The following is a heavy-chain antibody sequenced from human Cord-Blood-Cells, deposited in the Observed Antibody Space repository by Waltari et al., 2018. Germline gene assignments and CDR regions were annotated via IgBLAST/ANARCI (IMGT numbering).Heavy chain of an antibody. CDR2: IYYSRST. Sequence: QLQLQESGPGLVKPSETLSITCTVSGGSISSRSYYWGWIRQPPGKGLEWVGSIYYSRSTYYNPSLKSRVTISVDTSKNQFSLKLSSVTAADTAVYYGARRGFVVVPAAIDYWGQGTLVTVSS. CDR1: GGSISSRSYY. CDR3: ARRGFVVVPAAIDY. J-gene: IGHJ4*02. V-gene: IGHV4-39*01. D-gene: IGHD2-2*01.